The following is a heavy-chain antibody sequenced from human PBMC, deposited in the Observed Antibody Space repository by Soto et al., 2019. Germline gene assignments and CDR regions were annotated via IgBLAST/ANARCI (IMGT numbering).Heavy chain of an antibody. Sequence: EVQLVESGGGLVQPGRSLRLSCAASGFTFDDDAMHWVRQAPGKGLEWVSGISWNSGSIGYADSVKGRFTISRDNAKNSLYLQMNSLRAEDTALYYCAKGADSSVPRYFDYWGQGTLVTVSS. V-gene: IGHV3-9*01. CDR3: AKGADSSVPRYFDY. D-gene: IGHD6-25*01. CDR2: ISWNSGSI. CDR1: GFTFDDDA. J-gene: IGHJ4*02.